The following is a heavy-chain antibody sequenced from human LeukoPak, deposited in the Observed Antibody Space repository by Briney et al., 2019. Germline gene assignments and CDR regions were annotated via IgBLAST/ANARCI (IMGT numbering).Heavy chain of an antibody. D-gene: IGHD6-19*01. CDR1: GGSISSYY. CDR3: ARSRTQLLSPYFDF. CDR2: ININEGP. Sequence: PSETLSLTCTVSGGSISSYYWSRIRQPAGKGLEWIGHININEGPKYNPSLRSRVTMSADTSRNQYSLRLSSVTAADTAVYYCARSRTQLLSPYFDFWGQGIPVTVSS. V-gene: IGHV4-4*07. J-gene: IGHJ4*02.